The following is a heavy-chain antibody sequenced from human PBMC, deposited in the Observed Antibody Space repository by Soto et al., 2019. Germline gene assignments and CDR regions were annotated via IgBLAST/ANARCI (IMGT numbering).Heavy chain of an antibody. CDR3: ARGFGRGWPQLTTFDN. Sequence: PSETLSLTCTVSGGSVSSGSYYWSWLRQPPGKGLEWIGYIYYSGSTNYSPSLKSRVTISADTSKNQFSLRLTSVTAADTAAYFCARGFGRGWPQLTTFDNWGQRTLVTVSS. CDR2: IYYSGST. V-gene: IGHV4-61*01. J-gene: IGHJ4*02. CDR1: GGSVSSGSYY. D-gene: IGHD1-1*01.